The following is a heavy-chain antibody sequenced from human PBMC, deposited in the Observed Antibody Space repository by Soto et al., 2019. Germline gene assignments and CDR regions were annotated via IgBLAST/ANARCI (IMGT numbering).Heavy chain of an antibody. V-gene: IGHV1-3*01. CDR1: GYTFTSYA. CDR2: INAGNGNT. D-gene: IGHD6-19*01. J-gene: IGHJ3*02. Sequence: ASVKVSCKASGYTFTSYAMHWVRQAPGQRLEWIGWINAGNGNTKYLHKFQGRVTITRDTSASTAYMGLSSLRSEDTAVYYCARAPGGYSSDTGAFDIWGQGTMVTVSS. CDR3: ARAPGGYSSDTGAFDI.